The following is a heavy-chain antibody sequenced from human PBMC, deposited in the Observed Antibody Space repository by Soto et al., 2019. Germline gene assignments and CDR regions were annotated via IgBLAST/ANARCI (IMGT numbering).Heavy chain of an antibody. CDR3: ATRRGAPPRPA. Sequence: QVQLVQSGAEVKKPGASVKVSCKASGYTFTSYAMHWVRQAPGQRLEWMGWINAGNGNTKYSQKFQGRVTITRETSASTAKIERNHGRCGDTEGCQCATRRGAPPRPAWGQGTLVTLS. V-gene: IGHV1-3*01. J-gene: IGHJ4*02. CDR2: INAGNGNT. CDR1: GYTFTSYA. D-gene: IGHD3-10*01.